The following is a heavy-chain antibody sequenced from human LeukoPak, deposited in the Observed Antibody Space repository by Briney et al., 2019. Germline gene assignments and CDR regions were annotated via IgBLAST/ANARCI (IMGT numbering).Heavy chain of an antibody. D-gene: IGHD4-17*01. CDR2: GDGDGSHS. CDR3: AYSDHFDT. V-gene: IGHV3-74*03. J-gene: IGHJ4*02. CDR1: GFTLGNHW. Sequence: GGSLRLSCAASGFTLGNHWMHWVRQAPGKGLVWVSRGDGDGSHSTYADSVKGRFTISRDNAKNTLYLQMNRLTGEDTAVYYCAYSDHFDTWGQGTLVTVSS.